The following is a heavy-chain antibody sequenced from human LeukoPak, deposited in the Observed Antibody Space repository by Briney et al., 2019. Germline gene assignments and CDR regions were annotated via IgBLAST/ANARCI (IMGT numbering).Heavy chain of an antibody. CDR3: ARPTGDRSPFDL. CDR1: GFTFSSYG. D-gene: IGHD3-22*01. CDR2: ISSSSRDI. V-gene: IGHV3-21*01. J-gene: IGHJ3*01. Sequence: PGGSLRLSCAASGFTFSSYGMHWVRQAPGKGLEWVGSISSSSRDIYYSDAIKGRFSISRDNAQNSLYLQMNSLRAEDTALYYCARPTGDRSPFDLWGQGTMVAVSS.